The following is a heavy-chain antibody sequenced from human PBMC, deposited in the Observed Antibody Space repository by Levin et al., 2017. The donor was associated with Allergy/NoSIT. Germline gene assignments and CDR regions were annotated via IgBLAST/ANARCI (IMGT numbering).Heavy chain of an antibody. CDR1: DGSISSSNW. CDR3: ARKPWDSGFQPPDN. D-gene: IGHD3-10*01. V-gene: IGHV4-4*02. CDR2: IYHSGST. J-gene: IGHJ4*02. Sequence: SETLSLTCAVSDGSISSSNWWTWVRQPPGKGLEWIGEIYHSGSTNYNPSLKSRVTISVDRSKNQFSLRLTSVTAADTAVYYCARKPWDSGFQPPDNWGQGTLVTVSS.